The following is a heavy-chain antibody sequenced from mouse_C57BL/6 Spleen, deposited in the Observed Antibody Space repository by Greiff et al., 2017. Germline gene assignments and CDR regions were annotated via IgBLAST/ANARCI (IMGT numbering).Heavy chain of an antibody. J-gene: IGHJ1*03. Sequence: EVMLVESGGGLVQPGGSLKLSCAASGFTFSDYYMYWVRQTPEKRLEWVAYISNGGGSTYYPATVKGRFPISRDNAKNTLYLQMSRLKSEDTAMYYCARHHYGSRDWYFDVWGTGTTVTVSS. CDR1: GFTFSDYY. CDR2: ISNGGGST. CDR3: ARHHYGSRDWYFDV. V-gene: IGHV5-12*01. D-gene: IGHD1-1*01.